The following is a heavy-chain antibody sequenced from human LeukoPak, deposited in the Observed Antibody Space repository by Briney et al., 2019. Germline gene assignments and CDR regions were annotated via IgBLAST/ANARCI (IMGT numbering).Heavy chain of an antibody. CDR3: VGDSNGYFYGHDY. Sequence: GGPLRLSCAASGFTFRDYYMSWIRQAPGKGLEWVSYISDTGSVIYYADSVKGRFTISRDNAQKSVYLQMNSLRAEDTAVYFCVGDSNGYFYGHDYWGQGTLVAVSS. V-gene: IGHV3-11*01. CDR1: GFTFRDYY. D-gene: IGHD3-22*01. CDR2: ISDTGSVI. J-gene: IGHJ4*02.